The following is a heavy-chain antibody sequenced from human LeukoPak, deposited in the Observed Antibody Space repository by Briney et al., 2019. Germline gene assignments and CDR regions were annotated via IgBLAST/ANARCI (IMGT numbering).Heavy chain of an antibody. V-gene: IGHV3-9*03. CDR3: AKSSGSSWYANWFDP. D-gene: IGHD6-13*01. CDR1: GFTFDDYA. CDR2: ISWNSGSI. J-gene: IGHJ5*02. Sequence: GGSLRLSCAASGFTFDDYAMHWLRQAPGKGLEWVSGISWNSGSIGYADSVKGRFTISRDNAKNSLYLEMNSLRAEDMALYYCAKSSGSSWYANWFDPWGQGTLVTVSS.